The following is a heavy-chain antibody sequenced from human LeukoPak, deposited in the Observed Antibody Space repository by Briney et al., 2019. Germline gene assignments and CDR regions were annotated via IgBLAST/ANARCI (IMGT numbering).Heavy chain of an antibody. CDR1: GGSISSGGYS. D-gene: IGHD2-8*01. V-gene: IGHV4-30-2*01. Sequence: PSETLSLTCAVSGGSISSGGYSWSWIRQPPGKGLEWIGYIYHSGSTYYNPSLKSRVTISVDRSKNQFSLKLSSVTAADTAVYYCARARACTNGVCYAYFDYWGQGTLVTVSS. CDR2: IYHSGST. CDR3: ARARACTNGVCYAYFDY. J-gene: IGHJ4*02.